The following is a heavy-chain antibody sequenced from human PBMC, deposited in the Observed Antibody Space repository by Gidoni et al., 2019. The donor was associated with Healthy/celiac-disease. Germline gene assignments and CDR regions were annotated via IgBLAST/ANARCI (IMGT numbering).Heavy chain of an antibody. D-gene: IGHD6-13*01. V-gene: IGHV3-7*03. CDR2: IKQDGSGK. Sequence: GGGLVQPGGFLRLPCAASGFTFSSYWMSWVRQAPGKGLEWVANIKQDGSGKYYVDSVKGRFTISRDNAKNSLYLQMNSLRAEDTAVYYCARGGIDSSSWYGTRPSDFDYWGQGTLVTVSS. J-gene: IGHJ4*02. CDR3: ARGGIDSSSWYGTRPSDFDY. CDR1: GFTFSSYW.